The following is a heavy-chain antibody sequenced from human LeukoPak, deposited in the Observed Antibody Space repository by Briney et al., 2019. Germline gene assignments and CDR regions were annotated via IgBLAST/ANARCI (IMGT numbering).Heavy chain of an antibody. CDR2: IWYDGSNK. CDR3: ARVRSAYSSGWPPIGY. D-gene: IGHD6-19*01. Sequence: GGSLRLSCAASGFTFSSYGMHWVRQTPGKGLEWVAVIWYDGSNKYYADSVKGRFTISRDNSKNTLYLQMNSLRAEDTAVYYCARVRSAYSSGWPPIGYWGQGTLVTVSS. V-gene: IGHV3-33*01. J-gene: IGHJ4*02. CDR1: GFTFSSYG.